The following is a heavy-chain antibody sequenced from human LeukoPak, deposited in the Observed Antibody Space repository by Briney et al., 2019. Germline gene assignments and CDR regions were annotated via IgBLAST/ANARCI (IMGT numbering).Heavy chain of an antibody. CDR3: ARGGPYGDYGL. CDR2: IYYSGST. J-gene: IGHJ4*02. CDR1: GGSISSGGYY. V-gene: IGHV4-31*03. D-gene: IGHD4-17*01. Sequence: PSETLSLTCTVSGGSISSGGYYWSWIRQHPGKGLEWIGYIYYSGSTYYNPSLKSRVTISVDTSKNQLSLKLNSVTAADTAVYYCARGGPYGDYGLWGQGTLVTVSS.